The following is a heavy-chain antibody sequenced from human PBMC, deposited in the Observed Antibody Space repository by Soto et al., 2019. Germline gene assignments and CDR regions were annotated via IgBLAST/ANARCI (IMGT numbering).Heavy chain of an antibody. CDR2: IYHSGST. CDR1: SGSISSSNW. D-gene: IGHD3-16*01. Sequence: QVQLQESGPGLVKPSGTLSLTCVVSSGSISSSNWWSWVRQPPGKGLEWIGEIYHSGSTNYNPSLKSRVTISVDKSKNQFSLKLSSVTAADTAVYHCARAGTLSSEKGSYDDYWGQGTLVTVSS. V-gene: IGHV4-4*02. J-gene: IGHJ4*02. CDR3: ARAGTLSSEKGSYDDY.